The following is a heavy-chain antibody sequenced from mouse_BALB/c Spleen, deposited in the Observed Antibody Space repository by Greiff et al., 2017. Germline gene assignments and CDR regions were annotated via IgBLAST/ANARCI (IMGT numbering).Heavy chain of an antibody. V-gene: IGHV1S81*02. D-gene: IGHD1-1*01. CDR2: INPSNGGT. CDR3: TRSGGSSYFDY. CDR1: GYTFTSYY. J-gene: IGHJ2*01. Sequence: QVQLKESGAELVKPGASVKLSCKASGYTFTSYYMYWVKQRPGQGLEWIGEINPSNGGTNFNEKFKSKATLTVDKSSSTAYMQLSSLTSEDSAVYYCTRSGGSSYFDYWGQGTTLTVSS.